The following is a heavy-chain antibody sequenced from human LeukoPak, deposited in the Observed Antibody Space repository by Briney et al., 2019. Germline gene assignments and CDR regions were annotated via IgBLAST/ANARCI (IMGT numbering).Heavy chain of an antibody. CDR3: ARGYSSSWYYNWFDP. Sequence: SETLSLTCTVSGGSISSSSYYWGWIRQPPGRGLEWIGNIYYSGSTYYNPSLKSRVTISVDTSKNQFSLKLSSVTATDTALYYCARGYSSSWYYNWFDPWGQGTLVTVSS. V-gene: IGHV4-39*07. CDR2: IYYSGST. CDR1: GGSISSSSYY. D-gene: IGHD6-13*01. J-gene: IGHJ5*02.